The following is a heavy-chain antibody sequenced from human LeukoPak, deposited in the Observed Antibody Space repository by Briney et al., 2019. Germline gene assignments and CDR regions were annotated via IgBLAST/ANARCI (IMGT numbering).Heavy chain of an antibody. CDR2: IYTSGST. Sequence: SETLSLTCTVSGGSISSYYLSWIRQPAGKGLEWIGRIYTSGSTNYNPSLKSRVTMSVDTSKNQFSLKLSSVTAADTAVYYCARVRRARGYSYGYYFDYWGQGTLVTVSS. CDR3: ARVRRARGYSYGYYFDY. CDR1: GGSISSYY. V-gene: IGHV4-4*07. J-gene: IGHJ4*02. D-gene: IGHD5-18*01.